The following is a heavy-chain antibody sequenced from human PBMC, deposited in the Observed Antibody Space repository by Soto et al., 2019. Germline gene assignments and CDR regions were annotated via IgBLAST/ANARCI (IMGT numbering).Heavy chain of an antibody. J-gene: IGHJ3*01. D-gene: IGHD3-10*01. Sequence: VQLLESGGGLVPPGGSLRLSCAASGYPFSTYAMSWVRQAPGKGLEGVSTMRGNGDGTYYADSVKGRFTISRDNSKNTLSLQMTGLRVEDTALYYSAAAGAGTFDLWGQGTMVTVSS. V-gene: IGHV3-23*01. CDR3: AAAGAGTFDL. CDR1: GYPFSTYA. CDR2: MRGNGDGT.